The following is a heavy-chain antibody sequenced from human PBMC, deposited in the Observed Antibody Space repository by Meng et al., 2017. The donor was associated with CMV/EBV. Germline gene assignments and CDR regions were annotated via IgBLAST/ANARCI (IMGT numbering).Heavy chain of an antibody. CDR1: AYTFTSYA. V-gene: IGHV1-3*01. CDR2: INAGNGNT. D-gene: IGHD3-22*01. Sequence: SAYTFTSYAMHCVRQAPGQRLAWMGWINAGNGNTKYSQKCQGRVTITRDTSASTAYMELSSLRSEDTAVYYCARDFSWDSSGYHYWGQGTLVTVSS. CDR3: ARDFSWDSSGYHY. J-gene: IGHJ4*02.